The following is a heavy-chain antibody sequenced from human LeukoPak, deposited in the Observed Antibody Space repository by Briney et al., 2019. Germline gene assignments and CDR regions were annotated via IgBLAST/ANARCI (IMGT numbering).Heavy chain of an antibody. CDR1: SGSISSYY. Sequence: PSETLSLTCTVSSGSISSYYWSWVRQSPGKGLEYIGNVYYSGNTYYNPSLKSRVTISVDTSKNQFSLKLSSVTAADTAVYYCATRRGYCSGGNCNYYFDYWGQGTLVTVSS. V-gene: IGHV4-59*01. D-gene: IGHD2-15*01. CDR3: ATRRGYCSGGNCNYYFDY. CDR2: VYYSGNT. J-gene: IGHJ4*02.